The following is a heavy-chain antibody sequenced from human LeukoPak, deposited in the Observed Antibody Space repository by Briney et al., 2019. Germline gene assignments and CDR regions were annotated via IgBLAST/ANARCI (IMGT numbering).Heavy chain of an antibody. V-gene: IGHV3-48*04. CDR2: ISSCSSTI. CDR1: GFTFSSYS. J-gene: IGHJ4*02. CDR3: ARDTIVGATGTDY. D-gene: IGHD1-26*01. Sequence: GGSLRLSCAASGFTFSSYSMNWVRQAPGKGLEWVSYISSCSSTIYYADSVKGRFTISRDNAKNSLYLQMNSLRAEDTAVYYCARDTIVGATGTDYWGQGTLVTVSS.